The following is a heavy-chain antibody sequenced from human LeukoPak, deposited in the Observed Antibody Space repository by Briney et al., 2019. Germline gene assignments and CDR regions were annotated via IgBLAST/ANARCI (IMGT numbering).Heavy chain of an antibody. CDR1: GFTFSTYS. D-gene: IGHD3-22*01. CDR2: ITRSSDYM. V-gene: IGHV3-21*04. J-gene: IGHJ4*02. CDR3: ARDTYYYDSSGYFDY. Sequence: GGSLRLSCAGSGFTFSTYSMNWVRQAPGKGLEWVSSITRSSDYMFHADSVKGRFTISRDNAKNSLYLQMNSLRAEDTALYFCARDTYYYDSSGYFDYWGQGTLVTVSS.